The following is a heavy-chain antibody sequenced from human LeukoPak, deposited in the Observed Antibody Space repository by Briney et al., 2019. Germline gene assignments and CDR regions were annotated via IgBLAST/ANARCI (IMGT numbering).Heavy chain of an antibody. CDR3: ATEGTDGRGSFGWFDT. V-gene: IGHV3-7*01. J-gene: IGHJ5*02. D-gene: IGHD3-10*01. CDR1: GFTSSDYW. Sequence: GGSLRLSCVASGFTSSDYWMTWVRQAPGKGLEWVSNIKEDGSVRYYVDSLKGRFTISRDNAKNSLYLQLHSLRAEDTAVYYCATEGTDGRGSFGWFDTWGQGTLVTVSS. CDR2: IKEDGSVR.